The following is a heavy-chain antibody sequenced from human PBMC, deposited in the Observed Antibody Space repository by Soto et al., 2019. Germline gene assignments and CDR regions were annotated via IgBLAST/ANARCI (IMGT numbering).Heavy chain of an antibody. CDR1: GGSFSGYY. V-gene: IGHV4-34*01. D-gene: IGHD4-17*01. Sequence: PSETLSLTCAVYGGSFSGYYWSWIRQPPGKGLEWIGEINHSGSTNYSPSLKSRVTISVDTSKNQFSLKLSSVTAADTAVYYCARSSGLRLQLDYWAQGTLVTVSS. CDR2: INHSGST. J-gene: IGHJ4*02. CDR3: ARSSGLRLQLDY.